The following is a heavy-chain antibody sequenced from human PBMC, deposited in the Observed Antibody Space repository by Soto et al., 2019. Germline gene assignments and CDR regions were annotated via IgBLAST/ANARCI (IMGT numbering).Heavy chain of an antibody. CDR3: VRLYSSGTSCYEQYLYY. D-gene: IGHD2-2*01. J-gene: IGHJ4*02. CDR2: IHGDGSRP. CDR1: GFSFSSYW. V-gene: IGHV3-74*01. Sequence: EVHLVESGGGLVQPGGSLRLSCAASGFSFSSYWMHWVRQAPGKGLVCVSKIHGDGSRPNYADSVKGRFTISRDNAKNTLYLQMINVRTDVTAVYFCVRLYSSGTSCYEQYLYYWGQGTLVTVSS.